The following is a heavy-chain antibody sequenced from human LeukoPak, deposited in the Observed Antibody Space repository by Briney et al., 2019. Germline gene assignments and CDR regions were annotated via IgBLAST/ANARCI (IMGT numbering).Heavy chain of an antibody. J-gene: IGHJ4*02. CDR2: IYISGST. CDR3: ARVGQGSGWYFDY. D-gene: IGHD6-19*01. CDR1: GGSISGYY. Sequence: SETLSLTCTVSGGSISGYYWSWIRQPAGKGLEWIGRIYISGSTNYNPSLKSRLTMSVDPPKNQFSLKLSSVTAADTAVYYCARVGQGSGWYFDYWGQGTPVTVSS. V-gene: IGHV4-4*07.